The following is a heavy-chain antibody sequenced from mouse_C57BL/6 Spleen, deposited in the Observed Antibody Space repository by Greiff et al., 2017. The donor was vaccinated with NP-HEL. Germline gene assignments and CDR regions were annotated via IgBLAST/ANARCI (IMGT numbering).Heavy chain of an antibody. CDR2: IRLKSDNYAT. Sequence: EVKLEESGGGLVQPGGSIKLSCVASGFTFSNYWMNWVRQSPEKGLEWVAQIRLKSDNYATHYAESVKGRFTISRDDSKSSVYLQMNNLRAEDTGIYYCTGEYYDLDYWGQGTTLTVSS. V-gene: IGHV6-3*01. CDR3: TGEYYDLDY. D-gene: IGHD2-4*01. CDR1: GFTFSNYW. J-gene: IGHJ2*01.